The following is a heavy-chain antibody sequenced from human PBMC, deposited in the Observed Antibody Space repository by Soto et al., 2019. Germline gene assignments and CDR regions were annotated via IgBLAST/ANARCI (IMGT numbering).Heavy chain of an antibody. CDR3: ATDPRLYYYYGMDV. CDR2: ISGSGGST. CDR1: GFTFSSYA. J-gene: IGHJ6*02. Sequence: GGSLSLACAASGFTFSSYAMSWVRQAPGKGLEWVSAISGSGGSTYYADSVKGRFTISRDNSKNTLYLQMNSLRAENTAVYYCATDPRLYYYYGMDVWGQGTTVTVSS. V-gene: IGHV3-23*01.